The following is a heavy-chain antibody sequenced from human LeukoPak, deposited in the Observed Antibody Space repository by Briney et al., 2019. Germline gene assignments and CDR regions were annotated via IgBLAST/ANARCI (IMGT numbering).Heavy chain of an antibody. CDR3: ARDGYCSGGSCYVGGMDV. D-gene: IGHD2-15*01. Sequence: GASVKVSCKASGYTFTSYGISWVRQAPGQGLEWVGWISAYNGNTNYAQKLQGRVTMTTDTSTSTAYMELRSLRSDDTAVYYCARDGYCSGGSCYVGGMDVWGQRTMVTVSS. CDR1: GYTFTSYG. V-gene: IGHV1-18*01. J-gene: IGHJ6*02. CDR2: ISAYNGNT.